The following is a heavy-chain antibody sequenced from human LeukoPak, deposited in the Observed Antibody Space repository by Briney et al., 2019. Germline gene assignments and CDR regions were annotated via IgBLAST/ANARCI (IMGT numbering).Heavy chain of an antibody. CDR2: IIPIFGTA. Sequence: SVKVSCKASGGTFSSYAISWVRQAPGQGLEWMGGIIPIFGTANYAQKFQGRVTITTDESTSTAYMELSSLRSEDTAAYYCARVTLGTFGWFDPWGQGTLVTVSS. CDR1: GGTFSSYA. J-gene: IGHJ5*02. CDR3: ARVTLGTFGWFDP. V-gene: IGHV1-69*05. D-gene: IGHD1-14*01.